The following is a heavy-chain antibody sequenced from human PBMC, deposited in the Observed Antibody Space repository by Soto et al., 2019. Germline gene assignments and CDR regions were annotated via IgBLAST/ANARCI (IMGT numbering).Heavy chain of an antibody. CDR1: GFTFSSYA. J-gene: IGHJ4*02. CDR2: ISGSGGST. CDR3: AKDPGIAVAGIDY. D-gene: IGHD6-19*01. V-gene: IGHV3-23*01. Sequence: GGSLRLSCAASGFTFSSYAMSWVRQTPGKGLEWVSAISGSGGSTYYADSVKGRFTISRDNSKNTLYLQMNSLRAEDTAVYYCAKDPGIAVAGIDYWGQGILVTVSS.